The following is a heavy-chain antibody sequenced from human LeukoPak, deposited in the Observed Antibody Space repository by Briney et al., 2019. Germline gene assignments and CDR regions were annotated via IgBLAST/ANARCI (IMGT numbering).Heavy chain of an antibody. J-gene: IGHJ4*02. CDR3: ARIRVPVYYFDY. Sequence: SGGSLRLSCAASGFTFNTYGMNWVRQAPGKGLEWVSYISSGGSTIYYADSVKGRFTISRDNAKNSLYLNMNSLRAEDTAVYYCARIRVPVYYFDYWGQGTLVTVSS. V-gene: IGHV3-48*03. CDR2: ISSGGSTI. D-gene: IGHD5/OR15-5a*01. CDR1: GFTFNTYG.